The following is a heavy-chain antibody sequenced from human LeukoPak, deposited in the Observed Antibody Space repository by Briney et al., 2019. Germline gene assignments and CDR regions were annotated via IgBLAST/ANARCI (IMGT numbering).Heavy chain of an antibody. V-gene: IGHV4-34*01. Sequence: PSETLSLTCAVYGGSFSDFNWTWIRQPPGKGLEWIGEIGHNGSTNYNPSLKGRVTILVDTSKNQFSLKVTSVTAADTAVYYCARPSGGTLLKRFDYWGQGTQVTVSS. CDR1: GGSFSDFN. CDR3: ARPSGGTLLKRFDY. J-gene: IGHJ4*02. CDR2: IGHNGST. D-gene: IGHD1-1*01.